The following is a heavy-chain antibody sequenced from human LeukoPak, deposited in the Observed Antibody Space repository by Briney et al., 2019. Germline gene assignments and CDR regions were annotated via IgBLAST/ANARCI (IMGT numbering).Heavy chain of an antibody. D-gene: IGHD2-2*01. Sequence: GGSLRLSSAASGFTFSSYSMNWVRQAPGKGLEWVSYISSSSSTIYYADSVKGRFTISRDNAKNSLYLQMNSLRAEDTAVYYCASYCSSTSCPLDYWGQGTLVTVSS. CDR3: ASYCSSTSCPLDY. V-gene: IGHV3-48*04. CDR1: GFTFSSYS. J-gene: IGHJ4*02. CDR2: ISSSSSTI.